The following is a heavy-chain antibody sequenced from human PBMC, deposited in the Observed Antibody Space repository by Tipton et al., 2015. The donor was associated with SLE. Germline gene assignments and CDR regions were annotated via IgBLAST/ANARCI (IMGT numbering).Heavy chain of an antibody. CDR3: AKVGRLAVFDY. CDR2: IEHDGTTE. CDR1: GFTFSNYG. J-gene: IGHJ4*02. Sequence: GSLRLSCAPSGFTFSNYGMHWVRQAPGKGLEWVTFIEHDGTTEYYADSVRGRFTLSRDNYKNTLYLQMNSLRAEDTAVYYCAKVGRLAVFDYWGQGTLVTVSS. V-gene: IGHV3-30*02. D-gene: IGHD6-25*01.